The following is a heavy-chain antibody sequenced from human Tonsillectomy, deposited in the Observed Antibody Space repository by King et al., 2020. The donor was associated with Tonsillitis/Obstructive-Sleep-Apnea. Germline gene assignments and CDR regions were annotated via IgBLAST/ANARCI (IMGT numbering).Heavy chain of an antibody. Sequence: VQLVESGGGVVQPETSLRLSCTASRFTFSSFAMQWVRQAPGKGLEWVAMISYGGSNKYYADSVKGRFSISGDNSKNTLYLQMNSLRAEDTAVYYWARQEECYFYMDVWGKGTTVTVSS. CDR3: ARQEECYFYMDV. D-gene: IGHD3-3*01. V-gene: IGHV3-30*04. CDR2: ISYGGSNK. CDR1: RFTFSSFA. J-gene: IGHJ6*03.